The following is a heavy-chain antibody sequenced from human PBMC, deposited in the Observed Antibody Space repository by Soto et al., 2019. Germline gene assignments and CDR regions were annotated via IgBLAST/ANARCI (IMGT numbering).Heavy chain of an antibody. CDR2: IYYSGST. CDR3: ARAALDFWSGYYVDY. J-gene: IGHJ4*02. CDR1: GGSISSSSYY. Sequence: SETLSLTCTVSGGSISSSSYYWGWIRQPPVKGLELIGSIYYSGSTYYTPSLKSRVTISVDTSKNQFSLKLSSVTAADTAVYYCARAALDFWSGYYVDYWGQGTLVTVSS. D-gene: IGHD3-3*01. V-gene: IGHV4-39*01.